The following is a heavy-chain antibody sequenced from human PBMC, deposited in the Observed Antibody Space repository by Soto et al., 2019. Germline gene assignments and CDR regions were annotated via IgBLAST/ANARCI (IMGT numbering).Heavy chain of an antibody. Sequence: SETLSLTCTVYGGSLSSYYWSWIRQPPGKGLEWIGYIYYGGSTNYNPSLKSRVTISVDTSKNQFSLKLSSVTAPDTAVYYCASDLGRPYSGSFFEWFDYWGEGTLVTVSS. CDR1: GGSLSSYY. V-gene: IGHV4-59*01. D-gene: IGHD1-26*01. CDR3: ASDLGRPYSGSFFEWFDY. J-gene: IGHJ4*02. CDR2: IYYGGST.